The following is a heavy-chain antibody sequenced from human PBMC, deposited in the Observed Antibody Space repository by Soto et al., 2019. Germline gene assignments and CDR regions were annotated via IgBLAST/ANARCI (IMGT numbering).Heavy chain of an antibody. J-gene: IGHJ4*02. CDR2: IYYTGRN. D-gene: IGHD3-22*01. CDR1: GGSVSSGSYY. V-gene: IGHV4-61*01. Sequence: SETLSLTCIVSGGSVSSGSYYWSWIRQPPGKGLEWIGFIYYTGRNRYNPSLKSRVTISVDTSKNQFSLKLSSVTAADTAVYFCATMSSSGYPLDYWGRGTLVTVSS. CDR3: ATMSSSGYPLDY.